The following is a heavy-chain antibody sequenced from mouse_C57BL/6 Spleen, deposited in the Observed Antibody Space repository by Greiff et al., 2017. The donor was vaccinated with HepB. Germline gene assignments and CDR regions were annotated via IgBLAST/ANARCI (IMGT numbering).Heavy chain of an antibody. D-gene: IGHD1-1*01. CDR3: ARGLLLRDYAMDY. CDR2: IYPGSGNT. V-gene: IGHV1-76*01. Sequence: QVHVKQSGAELVRPGASVKLSCKASGYTFTDYYINWVKQRPGQGLEWIARIYPGSGNTYYNEKFKGKATLTAEKSSSTAYMQLSSLTSEDSAVYFCARGLLLRDYAMDYWGQGTSVTVSS. J-gene: IGHJ4*01. CDR1: GYTFTDYY.